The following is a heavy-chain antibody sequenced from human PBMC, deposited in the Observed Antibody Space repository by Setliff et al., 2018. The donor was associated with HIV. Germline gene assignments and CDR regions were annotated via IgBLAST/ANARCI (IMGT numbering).Heavy chain of an antibody. D-gene: IGHD6-19*01. CDR1: GFTFSTYW. CDR3: AGGSGRFDP. Sequence: GGSLRLSCAASGFTFSTYWMSWVRQAPGKGLEWVANIKQDGSEKNYMDSVKGRFTISRDNSKNTLYLQMNSLRAEETAVYYCAGGSGRFDPWGQGTLVTVSS. V-gene: IGHV3-7*04. CDR2: IKQDGSEK. J-gene: IGHJ5*02.